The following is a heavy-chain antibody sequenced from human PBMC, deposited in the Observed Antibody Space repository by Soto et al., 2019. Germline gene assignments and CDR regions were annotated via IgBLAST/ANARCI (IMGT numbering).Heavy chain of an antibody. V-gene: IGHV3-15*01. D-gene: IGHD2-21*02. CDR3: ARGGGFCGADCYKGGIDY. Sequence: EVQLVESGGDLVKPGGSLRLSCAASGFTFSDAWMSWVRQAPGKGLEWVGRIKSKGSGGTTDYPAPVKGRFTISRDNSKNTLYLQMNSLRAEDTALYYCARGGGFCGADCYKGGIDYWGQGTLVTVSS. J-gene: IGHJ4*02. CDR1: GFTFSDAW. CDR2: IKSKGSGGTT.